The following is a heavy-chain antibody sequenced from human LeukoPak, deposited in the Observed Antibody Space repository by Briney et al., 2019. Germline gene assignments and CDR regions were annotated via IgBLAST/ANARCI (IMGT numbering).Heavy chain of an antibody. Sequence: GGSLRLSCAASGFTFSSYEMNWVRQAPGKGLEWVSYISSSGSTIYYADSVKGRFTISRDNSKNTLYLQMNSLRAEDTAVYYCAREISRTGAFDIWGQGTMVTVSS. D-gene: IGHD3-3*02. CDR3: AREISRTGAFDI. CDR2: ISSSGSTI. V-gene: IGHV3-48*03. CDR1: GFTFSSYE. J-gene: IGHJ3*02.